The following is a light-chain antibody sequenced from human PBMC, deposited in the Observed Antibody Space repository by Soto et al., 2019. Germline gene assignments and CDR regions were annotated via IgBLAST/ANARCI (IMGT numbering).Light chain of an antibody. CDR2: EVS. J-gene: IGLJ1*01. CDR3: SSYTSSSTRV. CDR1: SSEVGAYVY. Sequence: QSSLTQPASVSGSPGQSITLSCTGTSSEVGAYVYVSWYQQHPDKAHKLMIYEVSNRPSGVSNRFSGSKSVNTATLTISGLQADDEADYYCSSYTSSSTRVFGTGTKVTVL. V-gene: IGLV2-14*03.